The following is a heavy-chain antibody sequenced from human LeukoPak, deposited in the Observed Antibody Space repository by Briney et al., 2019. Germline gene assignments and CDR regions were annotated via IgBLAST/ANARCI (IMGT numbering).Heavy chain of an antibody. CDR3: ARDPPWVGATYYFDY. Sequence: GRSLRLSCAASGFTFSSYAMHWVRQAPGRGLEWLAFISYDGSNIYYADSVKGRFTISRDNSKNALYLQMNSLRAEDTAVFYCARDPPWVGATYYFDYWGQGTLVTVSS. CDR1: GFTFSSYA. J-gene: IGHJ4*02. D-gene: IGHD1-26*01. CDR2: ISYDGSNI. V-gene: IGHV3-30-3*01.